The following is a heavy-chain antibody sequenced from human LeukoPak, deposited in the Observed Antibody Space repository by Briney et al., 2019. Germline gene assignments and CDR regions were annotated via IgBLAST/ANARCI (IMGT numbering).Heavy chain of an antibody. D-gene: IGHD3-10*01. J-gene: IGHJ4*02. CDR1: GFTLSRFW. CDR2: LNEDGSGK. V-gene: IGHV3-7*04. CDR3: GRGDVPFAESAY. Sequence: GGSLRLSCAASGFTLSRFWMSWVRQAPGKGLEWVANLNEDGSGKYYGDSVKGRFTISRDNARNSVSLQLNSLRVEDTAMYYCGRGDVPFAESAYWGQGTLVTVFS.